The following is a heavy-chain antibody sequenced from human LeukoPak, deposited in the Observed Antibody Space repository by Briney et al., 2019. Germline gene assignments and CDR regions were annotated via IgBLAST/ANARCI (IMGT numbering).Heavy chain of an antibody. CDR3: AKEVVVPAATDAFDI. CDR1: GFTFSSYA. Sequence: GGSLRLSCAASGFTFSSYAMNWVRQAPGKGLEWVSAITGSGGRTYYADSVKGRFTISRDNSKNTLYLQMNSLRAEDTAIYYCAKEVVVPAATDAFDIWGQGTMVTVSS. CDR2: ITGSGGRT. V-gene: IGHV3-23*01. D-gene: IGHD2-2*01. J-gene: IGHJ3*02.